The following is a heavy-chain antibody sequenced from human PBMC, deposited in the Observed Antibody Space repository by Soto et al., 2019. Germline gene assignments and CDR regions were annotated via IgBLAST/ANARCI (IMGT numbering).Heavy chain of an antibody. CDR2: INPLSGIS. D-gene: IGHD2-2*01. J-gene: IGHJ4*02. CDR3: ATPACAATWCSPSHNLDH. CDR1: GGTFVRHV. Sequence: QVQLVQSGAEVKKPESSVKVSCKTSGGTFVRHVISWVRQAPGQGPEGMGKINPLSGISNYAQKFQDRVTFPADTDSGTAYMELSSLRSDDTAVYYCATPACAATWCSPSHNLDHWGQGTLVTVSS. V-gene: IGHV1-69*09.